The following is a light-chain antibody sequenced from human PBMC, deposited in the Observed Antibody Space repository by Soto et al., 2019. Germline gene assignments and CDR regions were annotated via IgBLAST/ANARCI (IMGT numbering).Light chain of an antibody. V-gene: IGLV2-14*01. CDR3: SSYTSSRTVV. CDR1: SSDVGGYNY. J-gene: IGLJ2*01. CDR2: DVS. Sequence: QSVLTQPASVSGSPGQSITISCTGTSSDVGGYNYGSWYQQHPGKAPKLLIYDVSNRPSGVSNRFSGSKSGKTASLTISGLQAEDEADYHCSSYTSSRTVVFGGGTKLSVL.